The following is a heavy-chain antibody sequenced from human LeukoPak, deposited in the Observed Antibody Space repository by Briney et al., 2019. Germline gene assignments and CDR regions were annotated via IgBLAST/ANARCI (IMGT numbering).Heavy chain of an antibody. CDR3: ARISLTHYYDSSGYGNDH. CDR2: INPSGGST. CDR1: GYTFTSYY. J-gene: IGHJ4*02. V-gene: IGHV1-46*01. D-gene: IGHD3-22*01. Sequence: ASVKVSCKASGYTFTSYYMHWVRQAPGQGLEWMGIINPSGGSTSYAQKFQGRVTMTRDMSTSTVYMELSSLRSEDTAVYYCARISLTHYYDSSGYGNDHWGQGTLVTVSS.